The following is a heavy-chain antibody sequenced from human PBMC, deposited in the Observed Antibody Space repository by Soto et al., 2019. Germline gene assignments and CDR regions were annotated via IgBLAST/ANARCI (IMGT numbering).Heavy chain of an antibody. J-gene: IGHJ6*03. CDR3: ARWIIAAAGPGYYYMDV. Sequence: SETLSLTCAVYGGSFSGYYWSWIRQPPGKGLEWIGEINHSGSTNYNPSLKSRVTISVDTSKNQFSLKLSSVTAADTAVYYCARWIIAAAGPGYYYMDVWGKGTTVTVSS. D-gene: IGHD6-13*01. CDR2: INHSGST. V-gene: IGHV4-34*01. CDR1: GGSFSGYY.